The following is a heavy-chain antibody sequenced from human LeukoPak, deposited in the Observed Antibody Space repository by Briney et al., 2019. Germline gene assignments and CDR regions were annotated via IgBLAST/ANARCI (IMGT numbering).Heavy chain of an antibody. D-gene: IGHD3-10*01. J-gene: IGHJ6*02. CDR2: ISYDGRNQ. V-gene: IGHV3-30*04. Sequence: KSGGSLRLSCADSGFTFSSYAMHWVRQAPGKGLEWMAVISYDGRNQYYADSVKGRFTISRDDSKNTLYLHMDSLRPEDTAVYYCARGSSGDYYRYYGMDVWGQGTTVTVSS. CDR3: ARGSSGDYYRYYGMDV. CDR1: GFTFSSYA.